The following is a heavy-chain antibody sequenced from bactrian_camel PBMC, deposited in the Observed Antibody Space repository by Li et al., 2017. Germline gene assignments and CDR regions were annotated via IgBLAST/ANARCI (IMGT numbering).Heavy chain of an antibody. CDR3: TAGSDFGW. V-gene: IGHV3S5*01. CDR2: VSGDGTKQ. CDR1: GLTAYY. D-gene: IGHD3*01. Sequence: QLVESGGGLVQPGGSLTLSCAASGLTAYYWTWVRQAPGKGLEWVIGVSGDGTKQYYGKGVKGRFTISRDNALSTLYLQMSSLKSEDTALYYCTAGSDFGWWGQGTQVTVS. J-gene: IGHJ6*01.